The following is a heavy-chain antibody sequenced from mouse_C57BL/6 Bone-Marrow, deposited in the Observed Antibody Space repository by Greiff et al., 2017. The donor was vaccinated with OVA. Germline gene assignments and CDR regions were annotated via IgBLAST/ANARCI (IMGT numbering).Heavy chain of an antibody. D-gene: IGHD1-1*01. Sequence: VQLQQSGAELVRPGASVKLSCTASGFNIKDDYMHWVKQRPEQGLEWIGWIDPENGDTEYASKFQGKATITADTSSNTAYLQLSSLTSEDTAVYYCAREGTTVVGWGQGTTLTVSS. J-gene: IGHJ2*01. CDR1: GFNIKDDY. CDR3: AREGTTVVG. V-gene: IGHV14-4*01. CDR2: IDPENGDT.